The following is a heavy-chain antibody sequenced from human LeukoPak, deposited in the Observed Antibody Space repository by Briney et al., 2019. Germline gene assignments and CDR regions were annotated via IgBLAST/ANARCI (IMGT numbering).Heavy chain of an antibody. CDR1: GGSISSGPYF. CDR2: IWPSGST. Sequence: SETLSLTCTVSGGSISSGPYFWSWIRQSPGQGLEWIGYIWPSGSTNYNPSLSGRVAISVDTSKNQFSLKLSSVTAADTAVYYCARDRYWGQGTLVTVSS. J-gene: IGHJ4*02. CDR3: ARDRY. V-gene: IGHV4-30-2*06.